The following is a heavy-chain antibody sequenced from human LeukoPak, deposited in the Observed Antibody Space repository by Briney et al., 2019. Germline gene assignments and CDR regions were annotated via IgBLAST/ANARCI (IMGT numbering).Heavy chain of an antibody. V-gene: IGHV3-74*01. J-gene: IGHJ6*03. Sequence: GGSLRLSCAASGFTFSSYWMHWVRQVPGKGLEWVARINTHGSSTNYADSVKGRFTISRDNAKNTLYLQMTSLSAEDTAVYYALAGYYYYYMDVWGKGTTVTVSS. CDR3: LAGYYYYYMDV. CDR2: INTHGSST. CDR1: GFTFSSYW. D-gene: IGHD3-16*01.